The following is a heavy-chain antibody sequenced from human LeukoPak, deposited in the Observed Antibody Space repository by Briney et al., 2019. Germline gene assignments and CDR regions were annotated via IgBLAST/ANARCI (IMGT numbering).Heavy chain of an antibody. CDR3: ARDWLLFEGSYYCYGMDV. J-gene: IGHJ6*02. CDR2: ISYDGSNK. CDR1: GFTFSSYA. V-gene: IGHV3-30-3*01. D-gene: IGHD2-2*01. Sequence: GGSLRLSCAASGFTFSSYAMHWVRQAPGKGLEWVAVISYDGSNKYYADSVKGRFTISRDNSKNTLYLQMNSLRAEDTAVYYCARDWLLFEGSYYCYGMDVWGQGTTVTVSS.